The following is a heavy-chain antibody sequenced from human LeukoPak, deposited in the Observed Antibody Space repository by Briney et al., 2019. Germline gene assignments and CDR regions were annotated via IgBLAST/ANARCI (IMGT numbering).Heavy chain of an antibody. Sequence: SETLSLTCTVSGYSISSGYYWGWIRQPPGKGLEWIGSIYHSGSTYYNPSLKSRVTISVDTSKNQFSLKLSSVTAADTAVYYCARDLANWCDPWGQGTLVTVSS. CDR1: GYSISSGYY. CDR2: IYHSGST. V-gene: IGHV4-38-2*02. J-gene: IGHJ5*02. CDR3: ARDLANWCDP.